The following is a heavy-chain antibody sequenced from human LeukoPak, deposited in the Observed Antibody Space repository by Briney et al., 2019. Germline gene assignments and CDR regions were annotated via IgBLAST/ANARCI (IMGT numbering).Heavy chain of an antibody. J-gene: IGHJ4*02. CDR3: AGAPNMDFFDC. D-gene: IGHD2-8*01. CDR2: IYRRGST. CDR1: GGSISNYY. Sequence: PSETLSLTCTVSGGSISNYYWTWIRQSAERGLEYIGRIYRRGSTDYNPSLRSRVTMSIDTSKNQLSLKLNSVTAADTARYFCAGAPNMDFFDCWGQGTLVTVSS. V-gene: IGHV4-4*07.